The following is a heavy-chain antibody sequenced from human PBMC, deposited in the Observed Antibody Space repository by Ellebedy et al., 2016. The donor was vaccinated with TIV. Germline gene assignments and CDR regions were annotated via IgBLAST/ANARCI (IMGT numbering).Heavy chain of an antibody. CDR1: GFKFSNYA. CDR3: AKDLVLRYFDWLWDS. CDR2: ISGSGRST. V-gene: IGHV3-23*01. Sequence: PGGSLRLSCEASGFKFSNYAMIWVRQAPGKGLEWVSGISGSGRSTYYADSVKGRFTISRKNSKNTLYLQMNIRRVEDTAVYYCAKDLVLRYFDWLWDSWGQGTLVTVSS. J-gene: IGHJ4*02. D-gene: IGHD3-9*01.